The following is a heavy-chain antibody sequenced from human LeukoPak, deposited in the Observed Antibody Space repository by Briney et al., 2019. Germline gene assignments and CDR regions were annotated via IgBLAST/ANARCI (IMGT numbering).Heavy chain of an antibody. V-gene: IGHV1-2*02. D-gene: IGHD6-13*01. CDR3: ASEYSSSWYWRAFDY. Sequence: GASVKVSCKASGYTFTGYYMHWVRQAPGQGLEWMGWINPNSGGTNYAQKFQGRATMTRDTSISTAYMELSRLRSDDTAVYYCASEYSSSWYWRAFDYWGQGTLVTVSS. CDR2: INPNSGGT. J-gene: IGHJ4*02. CDR1: GYTFTGYY.